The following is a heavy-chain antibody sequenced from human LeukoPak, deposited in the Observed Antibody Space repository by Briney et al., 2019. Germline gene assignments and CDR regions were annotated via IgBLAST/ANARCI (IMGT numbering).Heavy chain of an antibody. V-gene: IGHV3-66*01. CDR3: AKDRGYNWNYSWGY. J-gene: IGHJ4*02. Sequence: SGGSLRLSCAASGFTVSINYMSWVRQAPGKGLECVSVIDSGGGTHYADSVKGRFTISRDNSKNTLFLQMNSLRAEDTAVYYCAKDRGYNWNYSWGYWGQGTLVTVSS. CDR2: IDSGGGT. CDR1: GFTVSINY. D-gene: IGHD1-7*01.